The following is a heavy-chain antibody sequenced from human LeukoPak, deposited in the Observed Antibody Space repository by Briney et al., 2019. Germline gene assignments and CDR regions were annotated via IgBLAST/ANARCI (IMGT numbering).Heavy chain of an antibody. D-gene: IGHD1-1*01. CDR3: ARQRTGTIYYFDY. CDR2: IYTSGST. J-gene: IGHJ4*02. Sequence: SETLSLTCTVSGGSISSGSYYWSWIRHPAGKGLEWIGRIYTSGSTNYNPSLKSRVTISVDTSKNQFSLKLSSVTAADTAVYYCARQRTGTIYYFDYWGQGTLVTVSS. V-gene: IGHV4-61*02. CDR1: GGSISSGSYY.